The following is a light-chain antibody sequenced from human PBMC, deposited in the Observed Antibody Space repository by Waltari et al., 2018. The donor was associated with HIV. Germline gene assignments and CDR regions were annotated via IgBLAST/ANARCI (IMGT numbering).Light chain of an antibody. CDR2: HTT. CDR3: LLSYSGTRRV. J-gene: IGLJ3*02. V-gene: IGLV7-46*01. Sequence: GTVTSGHNPCWVQQKPGQAPRTLIYHTTNKQSWTPARFSGSLLGGKAALTLSGAQPEDEAEYYCLLSYSGTRRVFGGGTKLTVL. CDR1: GTVTSGHN.